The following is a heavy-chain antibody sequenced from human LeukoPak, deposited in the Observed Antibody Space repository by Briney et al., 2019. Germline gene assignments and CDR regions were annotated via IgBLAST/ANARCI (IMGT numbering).Heavy chain of an antibody. CDR1: GYTFTSYD. V-gene: IGHV1-8*01. CDR3: ARGVVVTAIPSWYFDL. Sequence: ASVKVSCKASGYTFTSYDINWVRQATGQGLEWMGWMNPNSGNTGYAQKFQGRVTMTRNTSISTAYMELSSLRSEDTAVYYCARGVVVTAIPSWYFDLWGRGTLVTVSS. J-gene: IGHJ2*01. D-gene: IGHD2-21*02. CDR2: MNPNSGNT.